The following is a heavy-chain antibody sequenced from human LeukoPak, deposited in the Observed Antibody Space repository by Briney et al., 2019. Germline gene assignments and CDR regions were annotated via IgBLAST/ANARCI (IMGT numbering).Heavy chain of an antibody. J-gene: IGHJ3*02. V-gene: IGHV3-30-3*01. CDR1: GFTFSSYA. Sequence: GWSLRLSCAASGFTFSSYAMHWVRQAPGKGLEWVAVISYDGSNKYYADSVKGRFTISRDNSKNTLYLQMNSLRAEDTAVYYCARNSYGDSDAFDIWGQGTMVTVSS. CDR3: ARNSYGDSDAFDI. CDR2: ISYDGSNK. D-gene: IGHD4-17*01.